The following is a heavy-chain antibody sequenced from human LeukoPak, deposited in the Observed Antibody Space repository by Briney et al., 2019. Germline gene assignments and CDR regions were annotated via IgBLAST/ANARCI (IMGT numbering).Heavy chain of an antibody. V-gene: IGHV4-59*01. CDR3: ARLLPSDPGAFDI. CDR1: GYSISSYY. J-gene: IGHJ3*02. CDR2: IYYSGST. Sequence: SETLSLTCTVSGYSISSYYWSWIRQPPGKGLEWIGYIYYSGSTNYNPSLKSRVTISVDTSKNQFSLKLSSVTAADTAVHYCARLLPSDPGAFDIWGQGTMVTVSS.